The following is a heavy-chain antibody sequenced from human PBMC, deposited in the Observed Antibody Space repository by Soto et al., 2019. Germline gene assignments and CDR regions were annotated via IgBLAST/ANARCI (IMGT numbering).Heavy chain of an antibody. D-gene: IGHD5-12*01. CDR1: GVSFTDHG. V-gene: IGHV1-69*13. J-gene: IGHJ2*01. CDR2: FTPKFGTA. Sequence: GASVKVSFKASGVSFTDHGISWLRQAPGQGLEWIGGFTPKFGTANYAPKFQGRVSITADESKTTASVTLSSLRPEDTAVYFCARGVVSGFEHWYFDLWGRGTLVTVSS. CDR3: ARGVVSGFEHWYFDL.